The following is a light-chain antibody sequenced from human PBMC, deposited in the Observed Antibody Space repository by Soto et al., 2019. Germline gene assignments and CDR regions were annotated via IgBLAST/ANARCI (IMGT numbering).Light chain of an antibody. V-gene: IGKV3-11*01. Sequence: ETVLTQSPATLSLSPGERATLSCRASESVSNSLAWYQHKPGQAPRLLIYNASNRATGIPARFSGSWSGTDFTLTISSLEPEDFAVYFCQHRDGWPPAITFGGGTKVEIK. CDR1: ESVSNS. J-gene: IGKJ4*01. CDR3: QHRDGWPPAIT. CDR2: NAS.